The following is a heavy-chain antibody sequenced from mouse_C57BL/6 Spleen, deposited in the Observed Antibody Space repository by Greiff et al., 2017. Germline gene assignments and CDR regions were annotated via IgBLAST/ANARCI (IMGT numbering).Heavy chain of an antibody. J-gene: IGHJ3*01. Sequence: QVQLKQPGAELVRPGSSVKLSCKASGYTFTSYWMHWVKQRPIQGLEWIGNIDPSDSETHYNQKFKDKATLTVDKSSSTAYMQLSSLTSEDSAVYYCAREGGPWFAYWGQGTLVTVSA. CDR1: GYTFTSYW. CDR2: IDPSDSET. V-gene: IGHV1-52*01. CDR3: AREGGPWFAY.